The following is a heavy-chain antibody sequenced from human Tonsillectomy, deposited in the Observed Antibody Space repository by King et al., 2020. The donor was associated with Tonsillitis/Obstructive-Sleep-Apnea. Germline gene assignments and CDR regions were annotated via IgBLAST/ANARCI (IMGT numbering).Heavy chain of an antibody. CDR3: ARGIYFDY. J-gene: IGHJ4*02. Sequence: QLVQSGAEVKKPGASVKVSCKASGYTFSTYGITWVRQAPGQGLEWMGWISTYNARTNYAQKLQGRVTMTTDTSTSTAYMDMRSLTSDDTAVYYCARGIYFDYWGQGTLVTVSS. V-gene: IGHV1-18*01. CDR1: GYTFSTYG. CDR2: ISTYNART. D-gene: IGHD2-15*01.